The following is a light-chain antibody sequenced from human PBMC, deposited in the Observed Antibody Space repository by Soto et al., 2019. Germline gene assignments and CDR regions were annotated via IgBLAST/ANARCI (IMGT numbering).Light chain of an antibody. V-gene: IGKV3D-20*01. CDR1: QSVSNNY. CDR2: DAS. Sequence: EIVLTQSPATLSVSPGERATLSCWSSQSVSNNYLAWYQQKPGLAPRLVIYDASSRATGIPDRFSGSGSGTDFTLTISRLEPEDFAVYHCQHYGSSPLTFGGGTKVDI. J-gene: IGKJ4*01. CDR3: QHYGSSPLT.